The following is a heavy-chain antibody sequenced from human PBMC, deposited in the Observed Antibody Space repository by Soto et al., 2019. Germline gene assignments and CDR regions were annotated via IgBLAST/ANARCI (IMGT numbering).Heavy chain of an antibody. J-gene: IGHJ4*02. D-gene: IGHD3-22*01. CDR1: GYTFTGYY. CDR2: INPNSGGT. V-gene: IGHV1-2*04. CDR3: AREAYYYDSSGYYYDY. Sequence: ASVKVSCKASGYTFTGYYMHWVRRAPGQGLEWMGWINPNSGGTNYAQKFQGWVTMTRDTSISTAYMELSRLRSDDTAVYYCAREAYYYDSSGYYYDYWGQGTLVTVSS.